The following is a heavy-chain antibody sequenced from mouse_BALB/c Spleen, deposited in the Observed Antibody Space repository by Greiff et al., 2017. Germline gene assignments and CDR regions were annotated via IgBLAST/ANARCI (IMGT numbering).Heavy chain of an antibody. D-gene: IGHD1-2*01. CDR1: GYTFTSYW. J-gene: IGHJ1*01. CDR3: AREPKRATATRYFDV. V-gene: IGHV1-74*01. Sequence: VQLQQSGAELVRPGASVKLSCKASGYTFTSYWMNWVKQRPEQGLEWIGRIDPYDSETHYNQKFKDKAILTVDKSSSTAYMQLSSLTSEDSAVYYCAREPKRATATRYFDVWGAGTTVTVSA. CDR2: IDPYDSET.